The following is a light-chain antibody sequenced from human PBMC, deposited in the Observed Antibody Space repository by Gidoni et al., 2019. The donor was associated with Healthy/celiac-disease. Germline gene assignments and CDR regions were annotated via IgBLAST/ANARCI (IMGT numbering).Light chain of an antibody. CDR1: QSISSS. J-gene: IGKJ4*01. CDR2: AAS. CDR3: QQSYSTPLT. Sequence: DIQMTQSQSSLSASVGDRVTITCRASQSISSSLNWYQQKPGKAPKLLIYAASSLQSGVPSRFSGSGSGTDFTLTISSLQPEDFATYYCQQSYSTPLTFXGXTKVEIK. V-gene: IGKV1-39*01.